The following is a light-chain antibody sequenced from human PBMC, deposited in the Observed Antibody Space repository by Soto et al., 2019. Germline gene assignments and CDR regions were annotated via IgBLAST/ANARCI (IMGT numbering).Light chain of an antibody. Sequence: QSVLTQPPSASGSPGQSVTISCTGTSSDVGGYHYVSWYQQHPGKAPKLIIYEVYKRPSGVPDRFSGSKSGNTAALTVSGLQAEDEADYYCSSYVGTNSYVFGTGTKLTVL. CDR3: SSYVGTNSYV. J-gene: IGLJ1*01. CDR1: SSDVGGYHY. CDR2: EVY. V-gene: IGLV2-8*01.